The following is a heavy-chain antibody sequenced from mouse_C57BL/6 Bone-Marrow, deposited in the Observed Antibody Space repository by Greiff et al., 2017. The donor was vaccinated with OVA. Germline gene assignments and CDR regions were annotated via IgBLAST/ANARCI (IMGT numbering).Heavy chain of an antibody. J-gene: IGHJ2*01. CDR1: GYAFTNYL. V-gene: IGHV1-54*01. D-gene: IGHD2-4*01. CDR3: ARWGMDDYVYFDY. Sequence: QVQLKESGAELVRPGTSVKVSCKASGYAFTNYLIEWVKQRPGQGLEWIGVINPGSGGTNYNEKFKGKATLTADKSSSTAYMQLSSLTSEDSAVYFCARWGMDDYVYFDYWGQGTTLTVSS. CDR2: INPGSGGT.